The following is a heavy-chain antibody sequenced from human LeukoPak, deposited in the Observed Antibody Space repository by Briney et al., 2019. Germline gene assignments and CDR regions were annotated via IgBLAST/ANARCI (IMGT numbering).Heavy chain of an antibody. CDR3: AREEWFITMIVVVPFRGMDV. V-gene: IGHV3-74*01. J-gene: IGHJ6*02. CDR1: GFTFSSYW. Sequence: GGSLRLSCAASGFTFSSYWMHWVRQAPGKGLVWVSRINSDGSSTSYADSVKGRFTISRDNAKNTLYLQMNSLRAEDTAVYYCAREEWFITMIVVVPFRGMDVWGQGTTVTVSS. CDR2: INSDGSST. D-gene: IGHD3-22*01.